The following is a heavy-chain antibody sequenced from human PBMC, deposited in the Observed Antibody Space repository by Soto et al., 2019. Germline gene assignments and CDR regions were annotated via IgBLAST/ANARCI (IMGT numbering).Heavy chain of an antibody. D-gene: IGHD5-12*01. CDR1: GGSISSGGYY. V-gene: IGHV4-31*03. J-gene: IGHJ4*02. CDR2: IYYSGST. CDR3: ATRGYSGYDAGYYFDY. Sequence: QVQLQESGPGLVKPSQTLSLTCTVSGGSISSGGYYWSWIRQHPGKGLEWIGYIYYSGSTYYNPSIKSRVTISXXTXKXXFSLKLSSVTAADTAVYYCATRGYSGYDAGYYFDYWGQGTLVTVSS.